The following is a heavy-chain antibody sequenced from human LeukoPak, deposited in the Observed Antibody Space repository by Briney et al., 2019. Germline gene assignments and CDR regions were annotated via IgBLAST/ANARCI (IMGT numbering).Heavy chain of an antibody. V-gene: IGHV3-7*01. D-gene: IGHD3-10*01. Sequence: GGSLRLSCAASGFTFNRYGMSWVRQAPGKGLEWVANINYDGSEKYYVASGKGRFIISRDNAKNSLYLQMNSLRVEDTAIYYCVRDRSRFGESDWGQGTLVTVSS. CDR1: GFTFNRYG. CDR2: INYDGSEK. J-gene: IGHJ4*02. CDR3: VRDRSRFGESD.